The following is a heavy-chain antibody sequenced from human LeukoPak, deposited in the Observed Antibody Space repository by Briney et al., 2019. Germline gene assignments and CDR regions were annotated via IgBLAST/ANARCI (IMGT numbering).Heavy chain of an antibody. Sequence: PSETLSLTCGVSGGSLSFYYWSWIRQSPGKGLEWIAEISQNGDSNYNMSLKSRVTISVDTSKNQFSLKLSSVTAADTAVYYCARYAPRSYYDSSGYYYTHWGQGTLVTVSS. CDR3: ARYAPRSYYDSSGYYYTH. D-gene: IGHD3-22*01. CDR2: ISQNGDS. CDR1: GGSLSFYY. J-gene: IGHJ4*02. V-gene: IGHV4-34*10.